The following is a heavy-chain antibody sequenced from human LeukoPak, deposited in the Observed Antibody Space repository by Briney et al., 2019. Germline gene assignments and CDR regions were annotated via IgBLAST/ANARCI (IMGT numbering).Heavy chain of an antibody. V-gene: IGHV3-11*01. Sequence: GGSLRLSCAASGFTFSDYYMGWIRQAPGKGLEWISYISSSGSTKYYADSVKGRFTISRDSAKKSVYLQMDSLRAEDTAVYYCARSSSYYNSDYFDNWGQGTLVTVSS. D-gene: IGHD2/OR15-2a*01. CDR2: ISSSGSTK. J-gene: IGHJ4*02. CDR3: ARSSSYYNSDYFDN. CDR1: GFTFSDYY.